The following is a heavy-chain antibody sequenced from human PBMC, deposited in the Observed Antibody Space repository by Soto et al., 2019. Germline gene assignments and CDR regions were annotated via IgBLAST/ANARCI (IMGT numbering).Heavy chain of an antibody. D-gene: IGHD3-10*01. CDR1: GFTFNNYA. CDR3: VKGRGGSGSLTPRVDF. J-gene: IGHJ4*02. Sequence: EVQLLESGGGLVQPGGSLRLSCAASGFTFNNYAMTWARQAPGKGLEWVSALSGGGDTTSYAESVKGRFTVSKDGSTNTLYLQMSSLRAEATALYYCVKGRGGSGSLTPRVDFWGQGTLVTVSS. CDR2: LSGGGDTT. V-gene: IGHV3-23*01.